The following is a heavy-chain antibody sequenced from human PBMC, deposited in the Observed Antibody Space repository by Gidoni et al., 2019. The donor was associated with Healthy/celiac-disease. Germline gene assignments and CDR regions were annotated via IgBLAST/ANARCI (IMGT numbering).Heavy chain of an antibody. CDR1: GYTFTGYY. D-gene: IGHD6-13*01. J-gene: IGHJ4*02. V-gene: IGHV1-2*02. Sequence: QVQLLQSGAEVKKPGASVKVSCKASGYTFTGYYIHWVRQAPGQGLEWMGWINPNSGGTNYAQKFQCRVTMTRDTSISTAYMELSRLRSDDTAVYYCARYRTAAGKFDYWGQGTLVTVSS. CDR2: INPNSGGT. CDR3: ARYRTAAGKFDY.